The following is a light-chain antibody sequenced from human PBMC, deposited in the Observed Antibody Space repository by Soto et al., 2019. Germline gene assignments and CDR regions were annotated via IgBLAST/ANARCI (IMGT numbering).Light chain of an antibody. Sequence: EVVLTQSPVTLSLSPGERATLSCRASQSVSSYLAWYQQKPGQAPRLLIYVASYRATGIPARFSGSGSGTEYTLTISNLQAEDFAVYYCQQFNNWPHTFGQGTKVDIK. CDR1: QSVSSY. J-gene: IGKJ2*01. V-gene: IGKV3-11*01. CDR3: QQFNNWPHT. CDR2: VAS.